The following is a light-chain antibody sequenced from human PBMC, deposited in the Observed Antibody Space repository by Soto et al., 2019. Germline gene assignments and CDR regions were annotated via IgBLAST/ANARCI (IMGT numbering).Light chain of an antibody. CDR1: SSDVGGYNY. J-gene: IGLJ2*01. CDR2: DVS. Sequence: QSALTHPASVSESPGQSITISCTGTSSDVGGYNYVSWYQHHPGKAPRLLIYDVSYRPSGVSSRFSGSKSGNTASLTISGLQAEDEADYYCSSYARNSTVVFGGGTKVTVL. CDR3: SSYARNSTVV. V-gene: IGLV2-14*03.